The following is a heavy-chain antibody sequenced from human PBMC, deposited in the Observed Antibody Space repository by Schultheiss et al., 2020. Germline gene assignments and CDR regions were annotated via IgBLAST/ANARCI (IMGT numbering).Heavy chain of an antibody. J-gene: IGHJ6*02. V-gene: IGHV3-11*01. Sequence: SLKISCAASGFTFSDYYMSWIRQAPGKGLEWVSYISSSGSTIYYADSVKGRFTISRDNAKNSLYLQMNSLRAEDTAVYYCARDEGIAVASYYYYGMDVWGQGTTVTVSS. CDR1: GFTFSDYY. CDR2: ISSSGSTI. CDR3: ARDEGIAVASYYYYGMDV. D-gene: IGHD6-19*01.